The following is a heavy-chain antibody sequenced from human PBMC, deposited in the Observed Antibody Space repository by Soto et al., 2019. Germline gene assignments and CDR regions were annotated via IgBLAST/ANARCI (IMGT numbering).Heavy chain of an antibody. Sequence: SETLSLTCAVYGGSFSGYYWSWIRQPPGKGLEWIGEINHSGSTNYNPSLKSRVRISVDTSKNQFSLKLSSVTAADTAVYYCARGYYYDNRPNWFDPWGQGTLVTSPQ. CDR2: INHSGST. CDR3: ARGYYYDNRPNWFDP. V-gene: IGHV4-34*01. CDR1: GGSFSGYY. D-gene: IGHD3-22*01. J-gene: IGHJ5*02.